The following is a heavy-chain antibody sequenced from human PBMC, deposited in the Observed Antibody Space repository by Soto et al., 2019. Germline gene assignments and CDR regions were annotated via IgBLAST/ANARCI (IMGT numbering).Heavy chain of an antibody. D-gene: IGHD3-10*01. Sequence: GASVKFSCRASGGPFSSYAISWVRQAPRQGLEWMGGILPIFVTATYSQKVQGIVNLTTDTSTSTAYMELRSLKSDDTAVYYCARDKMLEYFGLGTFDLGGQGTAVTVSS. J-gene: IGHJ5*02. V-gene: IGHV1-69*05. CDR2: ILPIFVTA. CDR3: ARDKMLEYFGLGTFDL. CDR1: GGPFSSYA.